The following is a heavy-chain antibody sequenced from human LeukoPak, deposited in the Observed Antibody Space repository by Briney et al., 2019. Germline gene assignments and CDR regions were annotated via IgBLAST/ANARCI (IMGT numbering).Heavy chain of an antibody. D-gene: IGHD4-17*01. CDR1: GFTFSTSA. CDR2: ISGSGVT. J-gene: IGHJ4*02. Sequence: GGSLGLSCAASGFTFSTSAMTWVRQAPGKGLEWVSGISGSGVTDYADSVKGRFTISRDNSKNTLYLQMNSLRAEDTAVYYCARDYGDYVGDRLDYWGQGTLVTVSS. CDR3: ARDYGDYVGDRLDY. V-gene: IGHV3-23*01.